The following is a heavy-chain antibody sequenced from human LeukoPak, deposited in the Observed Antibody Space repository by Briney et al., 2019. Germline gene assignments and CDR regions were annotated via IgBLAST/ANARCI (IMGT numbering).Heavy chain of an antibody. CDR1: GFTFSNYG. J-gene: IGHJ2*01. CDR2: ISSSSSYI. Sequence: GGSLRLSCVASGFTFSNYGMNWVRQAPGKGLEWVSSISSSSSYIYYADSVKGRFTISRDNAKNSLYLQMNSLRAEDTAVYYCAKDRASSWWYFDLWGRGTLVTVSS. V-gene: IGHV3-21*04. D-gene: IGHD5-18*01. CDR3: AKDRASSWWYFDL.